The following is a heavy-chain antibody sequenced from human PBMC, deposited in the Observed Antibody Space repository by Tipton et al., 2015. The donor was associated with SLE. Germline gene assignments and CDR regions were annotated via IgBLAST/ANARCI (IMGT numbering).Heavy chain of an antibody. CDR2: IYFDGNSNGRG. V-gene: IGHV4-59*01. CDR3: ARGVAERLGLDF. D-gene: IGHD6-19*01. J-gene: IGHJ4*02. Sequence: TLSLTCTVSGGSISSYYWSWIRQPPGKALEWIGYIYFDGNSNGRGNYNPSLKSRVTMSVDPSKMQFSLNLNSATAADTALYFCARGVAERLGLDFWGQGSLVTVSS. CDR1: GGSISSYY.